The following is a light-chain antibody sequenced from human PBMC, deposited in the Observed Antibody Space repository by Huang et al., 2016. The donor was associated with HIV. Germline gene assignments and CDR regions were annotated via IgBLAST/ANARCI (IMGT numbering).Light chain of an antibody. V-gene: IGKV1-39*01. Sequence: VSITCRASQTITSFLNWYQQKPGKAPKLLIYAASSLQSGVPSRSSGSGSGTSFTLTINTLQPEDFATYYCQQSSSTPFTFGPGTRVDIK. CDR3: QQSSSTPFT. J-gene: IGKJ3*01. CDR2: AAS. CDR1: QTITSF.